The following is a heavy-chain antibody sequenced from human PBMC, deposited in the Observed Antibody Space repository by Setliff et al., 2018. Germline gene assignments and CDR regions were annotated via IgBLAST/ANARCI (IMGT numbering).Heavy chain of an antibody. D-gene: IGHD2-15*01. CDR1: GFTFSSYS. CDR2: ISSSSSTI. Sequence: GSLRLSCAASGFTFSSYSMNWVRQAPGKGLEWVSYISSSSSTIYYADSVKGRFTISRDNAKNSLYLQMNSLRAEDAAVYYCARDLGSPNYYWGQGTLVTVSS. J-gene: IGHJ4*02. V-gene: IGHV3-48*04. CDR3: ARDLGSPNYY.